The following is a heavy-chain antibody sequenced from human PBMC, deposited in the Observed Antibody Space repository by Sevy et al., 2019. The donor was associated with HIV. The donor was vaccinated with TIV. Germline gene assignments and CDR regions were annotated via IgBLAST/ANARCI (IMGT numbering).Heavy chain of an antibody. CDR3: ARAFTGGYQQPFDY. J-gene: IGHJ4*02. CDR2: ISDSGTTT. CDR1: GFTFSSHA. D-gene: IGHD1-26*01. Sequence: GGSLRLSCAASGFTFSSHAMSWVRQAPGKGLEWVSAISDSGTTTYYKDSVKGRFTISRYNSKNTLYLQMDGLRAEDTAIYYCARAFTGGYQQPFDYWGQGTLVTVSS. V-gene: IGHV3-23*01.